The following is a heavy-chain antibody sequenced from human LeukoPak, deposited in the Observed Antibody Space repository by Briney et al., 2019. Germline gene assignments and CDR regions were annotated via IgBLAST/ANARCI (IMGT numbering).Heavy chain of an antibody. J-gene: IGHJ4*02. Sequence: GGSLRLSCAASGFTFSSYAMHWVRQAPDKGLEWVAVISYDGSNKYYADPVKGRFTISRDNSKNTLYLQMNSLRAEDTAVYYCGGDSSGYYYEDYWGQGTLVTVSS. V-gene: IGHV3-30-3*01. CDR2: ISYDGSNK. CDR1: GFTFSSYA. CDR3: GGDSSGYYYEDY. D-gene: IGHD3-22*01.